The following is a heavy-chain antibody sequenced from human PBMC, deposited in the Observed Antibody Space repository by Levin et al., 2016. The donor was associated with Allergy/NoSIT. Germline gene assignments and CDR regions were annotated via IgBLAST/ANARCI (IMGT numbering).Heavy chain of an antibody. Sequence: GESLKISCAASGFTFSSYGMHWVRQAPGKGLEWVAVISYDGSNKYYADSVKGRFTISRDNSKNTLYLQMNSLRAEDTAVYYCAKDFWFVVVTAKYDAFDIWGPRDNGHRLL. CDR1: GFTFSSYG. J-gene: IGHJ3*02. D-gene: IGHD2-21*02. CDR3: AKDFWFVVVTAKYDAFDI. CDR2: ISYDGSNK. V-gene: IGHV3-30*18.